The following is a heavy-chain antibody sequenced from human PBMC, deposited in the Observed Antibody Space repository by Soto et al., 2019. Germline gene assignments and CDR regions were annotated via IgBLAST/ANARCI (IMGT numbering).Heavy chain of an antibody. D-gene: IGHD2-2*01. CDR2: IYYSGST. CDR3: ARASGCGTSCYVGAFDI. V-gene: IGHV4-59*01. J-gene: IGHJ3*02. Sequence: SETLSLTCTVSGGSISSYYWSWIRQPPGKGLEWIGYIYYSGSTNYNPSLKSRVTISVDTSKNQFSLKLSSVTAADTAVYYCARASGCGTSCYVGAFDIWGQGTMVTVSS. CDR1: GGSISSYY.